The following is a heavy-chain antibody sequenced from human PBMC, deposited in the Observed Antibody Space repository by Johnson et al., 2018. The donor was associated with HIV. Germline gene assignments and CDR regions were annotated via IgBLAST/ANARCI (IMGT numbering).Heavy chain of an antibody. D-gene: IGHD6-19*01. CDR1: GFTSDDYA. CDR2: ISWNSGSI. CDR3: ARVQWLILDAFDI. Sequence: VQLVESGGGLVQPGGSLRVSCAASGFTSDDYAMHWVRQAPGKGLEWVSGISWNSGSIGYADSVKGRFTISRDNAKNTLYLQMNSLRAEDTAVYYCARVQWLILDAFDIWGQGTMVTVSS. J-gene: IGHJ3*02. V-gene: IGHV3-9*02.